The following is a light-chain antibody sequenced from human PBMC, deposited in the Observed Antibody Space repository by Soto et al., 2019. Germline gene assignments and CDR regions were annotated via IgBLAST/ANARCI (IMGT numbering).Light chain of an antibody. J-gene: IGLJ2*01. CDR2: GNS. V-gene: IGLV1-40*01. CDR3: HSYDSSLSGSV. CDR1: SSKIGAGYD. Sequence: QSVLTQPPSVSGAPGQRVTLSCTGSSSKIGAGYDVHWYQQLPGTAPKLLIYGNSNRPSGVPDRFSGSKSGTSASLAITGLQAEDEADYYCHSYDSSLSGSVFGGGTKLTVL.